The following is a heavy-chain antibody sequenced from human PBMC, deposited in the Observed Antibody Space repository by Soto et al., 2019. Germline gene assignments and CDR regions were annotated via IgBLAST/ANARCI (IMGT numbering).Heavy chain of an antibody. D-gene: IGHD1-26*01. CDR2: ISANTGNT. Sequence: QVQLVQSGAEVKKPGASVKVSCKASGYTFTSHGISWVRQAPGQGLEWMGWISANTGNTNFAQKLQGRVTMTTDTSTSTAYMELRSLRSDDTAVYYCARDGRYSGSYGGYYFDYWGQGTLVTVSS. CDR1: GYTFTSHG. J-gene: IGHJ4*02. V-gene: IGHV1-18*01. CDR3: ARDGRYSGSYGGYYFDY.